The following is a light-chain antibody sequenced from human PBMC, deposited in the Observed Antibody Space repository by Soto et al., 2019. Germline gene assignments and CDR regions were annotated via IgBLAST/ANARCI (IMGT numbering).Light chain of an antibody. CDR3: QSYDSSLSGPYYV. V-gene: IGLV1-40*01. J-gene: IGLJ1*01. Sequence: QSVLTQPPSVSGAPGQRVTISCTGSSSNIGAGYDVHWYQQLPGTAPKLLIYGNSNRPSGVPDRFSGSKSGTSASLAITGLQAEDEADYYCQSYDSSLSGPYYVFGTGTKDTVL. CDR1: SSNIGAGYD. CDR2: GNS.